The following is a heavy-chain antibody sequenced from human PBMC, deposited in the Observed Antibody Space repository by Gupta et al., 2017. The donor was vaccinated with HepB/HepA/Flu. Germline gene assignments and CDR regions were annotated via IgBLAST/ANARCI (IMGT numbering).Heavy chain of an antibody. Sequence: EVQLVESGGGLVQPGGSLRLSCAASGFTFSSYEMNWVRQAPGKGLEWVSYISSSGSTIYYADSVKGRFTISRDNAKNSLYLQMNSLRAEDTAVYYCARESVEYSYGYQALDYWGQGTLVTVSS. CDR3: ARESVEYSYGYQALDY. J-gene: IGHJ4*02. V-gene: IGHV3-48*03. D-gene: IGHD5-18*01. CDR2: ISSSGSTI. CDR1: GFTFSSYE.